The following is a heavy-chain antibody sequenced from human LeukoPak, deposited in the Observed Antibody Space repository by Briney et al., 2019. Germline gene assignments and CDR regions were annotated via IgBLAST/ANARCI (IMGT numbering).Heavy chain of an antibody. V-gene: IGHV3-53*01. CDR2: LYSDGNT. CDR1: GFSFTSAW. CDR3: ARGVEPLAANTLAY. D-gene: IGHD1-14*01. Sequence: GGSLRLSCVASGFSFTSAWMVWVRQAPGKGLEWVSVLYSDGNTKYADSVQGRFTISRDNSKNTLYLEMNSLSPDDTAVYYCARGVEPLAANTLAYWGQGTLVTVSS. J-gene: IGHJ4*02.